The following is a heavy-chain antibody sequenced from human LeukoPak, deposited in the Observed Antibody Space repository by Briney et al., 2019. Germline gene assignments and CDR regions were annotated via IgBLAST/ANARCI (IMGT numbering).Heavy chain of an antibody. D-gene: IGHD3-3*01. V-gene: IGHV4-39*01. Sequence: PSETLSLTCTVSGGSISSSSYYWGWIRQPPGKGLEWIGSIYYSGSTYYNPSLKSRVTISVDTSKNQFSLKLSFVTAADTAVYYCARVYYDFWSGYLSYFDYWGQGTLVTVSS. CDR2: IYYSGST. CDR1: GGSISSSSYY. CDR3: ARVYYDFWSGYLSYFDY. J-gene: IGHJ4*02.